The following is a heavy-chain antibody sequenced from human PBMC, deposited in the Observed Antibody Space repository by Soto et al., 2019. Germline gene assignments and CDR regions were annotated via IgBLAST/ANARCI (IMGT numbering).Heavy chain of an antibody. J-gene: IGHJ5*02. CDR2: IYYSGST. V-gene: IGHV4-39*01. D-gene: IGHD3-3*01. CDR1: GGSLSRRRYY. Sequence: SETLSLTCTVSGGSLSRRRYYWGWFCQPKGKGLEWIGSIYYSGSTYYNPSLKSRVTISVDTSKNQFSLKLSSVTAADTAVYYCARHELSDYDFWSGYSLSWFDPWGQGTLVTGSS. CDR3: ARHELSDYDFWSGYSLSWFDP.